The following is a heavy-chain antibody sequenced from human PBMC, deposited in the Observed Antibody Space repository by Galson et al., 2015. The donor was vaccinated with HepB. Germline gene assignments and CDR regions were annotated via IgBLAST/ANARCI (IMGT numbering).Heavy chain of an antibody. D-gene: IGHD3-10*01. J-gene: IGHJ6*02. CDR1: GFTFDDYG. Sequence: SLRLSCAASGFTFDDYGMSWVRQAPGKELEWVSGINWNGGSTGYADSVKGRFTTSRENAKNSLYLQMNSLRAEDTALYHCARGTLWFGELLGGRYYGMDVWGQGTTVTVSS. CDR3: ARGTLWFGELLGGRYYGMDV. V-gene: IGHV3-20*01. CDR2: INWNGGST.